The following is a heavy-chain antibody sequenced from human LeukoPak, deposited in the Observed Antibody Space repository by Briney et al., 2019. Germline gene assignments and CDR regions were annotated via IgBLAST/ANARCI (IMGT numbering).Heavy chain of an antibody. CDR3: ARDLNWFDP. Sequence: GASVKVSCKASGYTVTGYYMHWVRQAPGQGLEWMGRINPKSGGTNSAQKFQGGITMTRDTSISTAYMELSRLRSDDTAVYYCARDLNWFDPWGQGTLVTVSS. CDR2: INPKSGGT. J-gene: IGHJ5*02. CDR1: GYTVTGYY. V-gene: IGHV1-2*06.